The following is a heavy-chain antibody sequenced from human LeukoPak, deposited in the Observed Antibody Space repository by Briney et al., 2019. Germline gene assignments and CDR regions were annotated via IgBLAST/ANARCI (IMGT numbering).Heavy chain of an antibody. D-gene: IGHD3-16*01. CDR2: VSGSGGNT. J-gene: IGHJ4*02. CDR3: AKPRGDLQAKYYFDY. CDR1: GFTFSNYA. Sequence: SGGSLRLSCAASGFTFSNYAMSWVRQTPGEGLEWLSVVSGSGGNTYYADPVKGRFTISRDNSKNTLYLQMNSLRAEDTAIYYCAKPRGDLQAKYYFDYWGRGTLVTVSS. V-gene: IGHV3-23*01.